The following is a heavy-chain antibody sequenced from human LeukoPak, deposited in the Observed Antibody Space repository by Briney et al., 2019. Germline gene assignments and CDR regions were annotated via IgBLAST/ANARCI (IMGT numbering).Heavy chain of an antibody. V-gene: IGHV6-1*01. D-gene: IGHD2-2*01. Sequence: SQTLSLTCAISGDSVSSNSAAWSWIRQSPSRGLEWLGRTYYRSKWYNDYAVSVKSRITINPDTSKNQFSLQLNSVTPEDTAVYYCARVMGYCSSTSCSSGAFDIWGQGTMVTVSS. CDR2: TYYRSKWYN. CDR1: GDSVSSNSAA. J-gene: IGHJ3*02. CDR3: ARVMGYCSSTSCSSGAFDI.